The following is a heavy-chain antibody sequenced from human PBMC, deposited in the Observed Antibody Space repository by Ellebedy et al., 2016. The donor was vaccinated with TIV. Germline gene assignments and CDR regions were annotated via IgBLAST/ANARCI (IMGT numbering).Heavy chain of an antibody. J-gene: IGHJ4*02. CDR1: GFTFSNYW. CDR3: ARDQWLGRAYYFDY. V-gene: IGHV3-7*01. Sequence: GESLKISCAASGFTFSNYWMTWVRQAPGKGLEWVANVKQDGSEENYVDSVKGRFSISRDNTKNSLYVQMNSLRPEDTAVYYCARDQWLGRAYYFDYWGQGTLLTVSS. CDR2: VKQDGSEE. D-gene: IGHD6-19*01.